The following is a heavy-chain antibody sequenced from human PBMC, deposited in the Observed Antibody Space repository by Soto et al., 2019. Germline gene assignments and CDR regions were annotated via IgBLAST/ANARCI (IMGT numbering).Heavy chain of an antibody. J-gene: IGHJ3*02. CDR3: ARDPGYSTTWHQAFDI. CDR1: GYTFTSYG. CDR2: ISTYNGNT. D-gene: IGHD6-13*01. V-gene: IGHV1-18*01. Sequence: QVQLVQSGAEVKKPGASVKVSCKASGYTFTSYGIIWVRQAPGQGPEWMGRISTYNGNTNYVQKLQARVTMTTDTSTNPAYMELRSLRYADTAVYYCARDPGYSTTWHQAFDIWGQGTMVTVSS.